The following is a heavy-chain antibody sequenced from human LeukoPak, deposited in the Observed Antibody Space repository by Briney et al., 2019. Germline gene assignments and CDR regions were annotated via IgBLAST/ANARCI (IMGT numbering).Heavy chain of an antibody. J-gene: IGHJ4*02. V-gene: IGHV3-30*02. D-gene: IGHD7-27*01. CDR3: AKELVPWGRTPFDY. CDR2: IRYDGSNK. Sequence: GGSLRLSCAASGFTFSTYGMHWVRQAPGKGLEWVAFIRYDGSNKYYADSVKGRFTISRDNSKNTLYLQMNSLRAEDTAVYYCAKELVPWGRTPFDYWGQGTLVTVSS. CDR1: GFTFSTYG.